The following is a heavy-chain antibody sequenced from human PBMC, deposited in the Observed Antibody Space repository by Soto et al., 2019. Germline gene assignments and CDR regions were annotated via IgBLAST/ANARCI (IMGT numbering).Heavy chain of an antibody. V-gene: IGHV3-64*01. CDR2: ISSNGGST. D-gene: IGHD1-26*01. CDR1: GFTFSSYA. J-gene: IGHJ4*02. Sequence: EVQLVESGGGLVQPGGSLRLSCAASGFTFSSYAMHWVRQAPGKGLEYVSAISSNGGSTYYANSVKGRFTISRDNSKNTLYLQMGSLRAEAMAVYYCAREGGSYYFDYWGQGTLVTVSS. CDR3: AREGGSYYFDY.